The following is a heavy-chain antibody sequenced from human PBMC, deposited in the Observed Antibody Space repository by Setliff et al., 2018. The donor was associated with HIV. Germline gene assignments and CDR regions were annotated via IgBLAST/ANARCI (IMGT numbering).Heavy chain of an antibody. D-gene: IGHD2-15*01. Sequence: GGSLRFSCAASGFTFSSYGMHWVRQAPGKGLEWVTFIRHDGINEDYRDSVKGRFSVSRDNSKNTVFLQMNSLRVEDTALYYCARGVPGICSGGTCYLEYWGQGALVTVSS. CDR2: IRHDGINE. CDR3: ARGVPGICSGGTCYLEY. J-gene: IGHJ4*02. CDR1: GFTFSSYG. V-gene: IGHV3-30*02.